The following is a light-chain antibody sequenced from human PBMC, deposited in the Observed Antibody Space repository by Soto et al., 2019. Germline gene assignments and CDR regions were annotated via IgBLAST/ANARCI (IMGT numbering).Light chain of an antibody. V-gene: IGKV3-20*01. CDR1: QSVTSRY. CDR3: QQYGSSPRT. CDR2: GAS. Sequence: EIVLTQSPGTLSLSPGERATLSCRASQSVTSRYLGWYQQRPGQAPRLLIYGASSRATGIQDRFSGSGSGTDFTLTISRLEPEDFAVYYCQQYGSSPRTFGQGTKVDIK. J-gene: IGKJ1*01.